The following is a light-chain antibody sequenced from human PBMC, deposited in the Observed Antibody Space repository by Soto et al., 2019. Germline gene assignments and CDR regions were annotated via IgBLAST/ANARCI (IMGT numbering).Light chain of an antibody. J-gene: IGKJ2*01. Sequence: EIVLTQSPGTLSLSPGEGVTLSCRVSQSVSSNYLAWYQQKPGQAPRLLIYGASSRATGIPDRFSGSGSGTVFTLTISRLEPEDFAVYYCHQYGGSPPYTFGQGTKLECK. CDR1: QSVSSNY. V-gene: IGKV3-20*01. CDR3: HQYGGSPPYT. CDR2: GAS.